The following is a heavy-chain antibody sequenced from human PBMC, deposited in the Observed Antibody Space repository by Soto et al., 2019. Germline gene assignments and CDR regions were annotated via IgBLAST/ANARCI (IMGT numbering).Heavy chain of an antibody. V-gene: IGHV1-18*01. Sequence: QVQLVQSGAEVKKPGASVKVSCKASGYSFTRYGISWVRQAPGQGLEWMGWISGYNANTNYPENLQGRVTMTTDTSTSTAYMEVRNLISDDTAVSYCARMGDVPYYYSGLDVWGQGTTVTVSS. CDR3: ARMGDVPYYYSGLDV. CDR2: ISGYNANT. CDR1: GYSFTRYG. D-gene: IGHD3-16*01. J-gene: IGHJ6*02.